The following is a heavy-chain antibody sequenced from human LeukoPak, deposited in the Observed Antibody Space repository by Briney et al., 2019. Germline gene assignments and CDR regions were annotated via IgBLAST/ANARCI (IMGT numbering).Heavy chain of an antibody. CDR3: ARGWDSSGQIPFFY. CDR1: GGTFRNYA. CDR2: IIPIFGKA. J-gene: IGHJ4*02. Sequence: VASVKVSCKASGGTFRNYAISWVRQAPGQGLEWMGGIIPIFGKANYAQKFQGRVTITADESTNTAYMELSSLRSKDTAVYYCARGWDSSGQIPFFYWGQGTLVTVSS. V-gene: IGHV1-69*13. D-gene: IGHD3-22*01.